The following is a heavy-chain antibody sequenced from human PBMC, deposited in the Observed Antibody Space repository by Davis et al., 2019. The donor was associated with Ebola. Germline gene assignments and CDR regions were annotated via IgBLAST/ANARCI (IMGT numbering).Heavy chain of an antibody. V-gene: IGHV3-30*02. J-gene: IGHJ4*02. Sequence: GESLKLSCAASGFTFSSYGMHWVRQAPGKGLEWVAFIRYDGSNKYYADSVKGRFTISRDNSKNTLYLQMNSLRAEDTAVYYCAKDVARYSSSWYLDYWGQGTLVTVSS. CDR1: GFTFSSYG. CDR3: AKDVARYSSSWYLDY. CDR2: IRYDGSNK. D-gene: IGHD6-13*01.